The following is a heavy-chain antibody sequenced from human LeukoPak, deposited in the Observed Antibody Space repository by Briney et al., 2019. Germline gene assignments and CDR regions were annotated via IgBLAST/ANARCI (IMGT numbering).Heavy chain of an antibody. CDR3: AFVAGRYCSSTSCYFNY. V-gene: IGHV1-8*01. CDR2: MNPNSGNT. CDR1: GYTFTSYD. J-gene: IGHJ4*02. D-gene: IGHD2-2*01. Sequence: ASVKVSCKASGYTFTSYDINWVRQATGQGPEWMGWMNPNSGNTGYAQKFQGRVTMARNTSISTAYTELCSLRSEDTAVYYCAFVAGRYCSSTSCYFNYWGQGTLVTVSS.